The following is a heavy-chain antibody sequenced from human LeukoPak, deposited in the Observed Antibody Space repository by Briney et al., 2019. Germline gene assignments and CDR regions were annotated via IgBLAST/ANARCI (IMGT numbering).Heavy chain of an antibody. CDR2: IYHSGST. V-gene: IGHV4-30-2*01. CDR3: ARDGSGYDYGYFDY. CDR1: GGSISSGGYS. Sequence: SQTLSLTCAVSGGSISSGGYSWSWIRQPPGKGLEWIGYIYHSGSTYYNPSLKSRVTISVDRSKNQFSLKLSSVTAADTAVYYCARDGSGYDYGYFDYWGQGTLVTVSS. D-gene: IGHD5-12*01. J-gene: IGHJ4*02.